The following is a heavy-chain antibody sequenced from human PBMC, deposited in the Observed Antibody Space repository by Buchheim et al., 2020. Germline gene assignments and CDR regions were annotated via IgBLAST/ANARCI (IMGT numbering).Heavy chain of an antibody. CDR2: ISYDGSNK. D-gene: IGHD3-22*01. CDR3: AKDHSRSQYYFDY. Sequence: QVQLVESGGGVVQPGRSLRLSCAASGFTFSSYGMHWVRQAPGKGLEWVAVISYDGSNKYYADSVKGRFTISRDNSKNTLYLQMNSLRAEDTAVYYCAKDHSRSQYYFDYWGQGTL. CDR1: GFTFSSYG. V-gene: IGHV3-30*18. J-gene: IGHJ4*02.